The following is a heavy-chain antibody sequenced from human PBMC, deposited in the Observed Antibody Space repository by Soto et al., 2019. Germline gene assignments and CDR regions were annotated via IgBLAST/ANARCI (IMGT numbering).Heavy chain of an antibody. V-gene: IGHV3-23*01. D-gene: IGHD4-17*01. CDR3: AKHLDGAFASNWFDP. CDR1: GFTFSSYA. J-gene: IGHJ5*02. CDR2: ISGSGGST. Sequence: GGSLRLSCAASGFTFSSYAMSWVRQAPGKGLEWVSAISGSGGSTYYADSVKGRFTISRDTSKNTLYLQMNSLSAEDTAEYYCAKHLDGAFASNWFDPWGQGTLVTVSS.